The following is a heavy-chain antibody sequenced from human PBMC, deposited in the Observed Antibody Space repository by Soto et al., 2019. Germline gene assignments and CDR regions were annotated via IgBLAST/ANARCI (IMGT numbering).Heavy chain of an antibody. D-gene: IGHD3-10*01. CDR2: IYHSGST. Sequence: PSETLSLPCAVSGYSISSGYYWGWIRQPPGKGLEWIGSIYHSGSTYYNPSLKSRVAISVDTSKNQFSLKLSSVTAADTAVYYCARPRRGDYYYGMDVWGQGTTVTVSS. J-gene: IGHJ6*02. V-gene: IGHV4-38-2*01. CDR1: GYSISSGYY. CDR3: ARPRRGDYYYGMDV.